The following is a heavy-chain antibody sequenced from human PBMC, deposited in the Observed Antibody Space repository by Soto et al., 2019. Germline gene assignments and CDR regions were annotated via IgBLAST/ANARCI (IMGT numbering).Heavy chain of an antibody. V-gene: IGHV3-21*01. CDR3: ARASPWEVTPNHY. CDR2: ISSSSSYI. D-gene: IGHD1-26*01. Sequence: EVQLVESGGGLVKPGGSLRLSCAASGFTFSSYSMNWVRQAPGKGLEWVSSISSSSSYIYYADSVKGRFTISRDNAKNSLYLQMNSLRAEDTAVYYCARASPWEVTPNHYWGQGTLVTVSS. J-gene: IGHJ4*02. CDR1: GFTFSSYS.